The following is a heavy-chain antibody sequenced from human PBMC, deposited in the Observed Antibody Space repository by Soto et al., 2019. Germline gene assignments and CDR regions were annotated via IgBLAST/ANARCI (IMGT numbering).Heavy chain of an antibody. CDR1: GGTFSSYS. CDR3: ARAVVLTFTRFYDMDV. J-gene: IGHJ6*02. D-gene: IGHD3-9*01. Sequence: QVQLVQSGAEVKTPGSSGKVSCKASGGTFSSYSINWVRQAPGQGLDWMGRLIPMFGTTDYAQRLQGRVPFTADEYTSTASMEVTNLTSEDTAVYYCARAVVLTFTRFYDMDVWGQGTTVTVSS. V-gene: IGHV1-69*18. CDR2: LIPMFGTT.